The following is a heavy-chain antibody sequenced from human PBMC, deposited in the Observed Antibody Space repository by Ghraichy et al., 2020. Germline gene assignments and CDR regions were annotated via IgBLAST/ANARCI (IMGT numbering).Heavy chain of an antibody. CDR1: GFAFSNYA. J-gene: IGHJ4*02. D-gene: IGHD3-3*01. CDR2: ISGSGGST. CDR3: ASLAC. Sequence: GESLNISCAASGFAFSNYAMSWVRQAPEKGLEWVSAISGSGGSTYYADSVKGRFTISRDNSKNTLSLHMNSLRAEDTAVYFCASLACWGQGTLVTVSS. V-gene: IGHV3-23*01.